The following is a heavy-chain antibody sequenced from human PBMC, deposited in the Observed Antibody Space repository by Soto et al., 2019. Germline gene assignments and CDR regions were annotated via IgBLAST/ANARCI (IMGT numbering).Heavy chain of an antibody. CDR1: GFTFSSYG. V-gene: IGHV3-33*01. J-gene: IGHJ4*02. CDR2: TWYDGSNK. CDR3: ARVPTVTPVFFDY. D-gene: IGHD4-17*01. Sequence: VQLVESGGGVVQPGRSLRLSCAASGFTFSSYGMHWVRQAPGKGLEWVAVTWYDGSNKYYADSVKGRFTISRDNSKNTLYLQMNSLRAEDTAVYYCARVPTVTPVFFDYWGQGTLVTVSS.